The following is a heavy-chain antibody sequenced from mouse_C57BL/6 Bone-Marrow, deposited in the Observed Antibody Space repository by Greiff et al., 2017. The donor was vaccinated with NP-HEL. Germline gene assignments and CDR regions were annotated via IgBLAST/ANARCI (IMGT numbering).Heavy chain of an antibody. V-gene: IGHV1-69*01. CDR3: ALEPWFAY. CDR1: GYTFTSHW. CDR2: IDPSDSYT. J-gene: IGHJ3*01. Sequence: QVQLQQPGAELVMPGASVKLSCKASGYTFTSHWMHWVKQRPGQGLEWIGEIDPSDSYTNYNQKFKGKSTLTVDQSSGSAYMQLSSLTSEDSAVYYCALEPWFAYWGQGTLVTVSA.